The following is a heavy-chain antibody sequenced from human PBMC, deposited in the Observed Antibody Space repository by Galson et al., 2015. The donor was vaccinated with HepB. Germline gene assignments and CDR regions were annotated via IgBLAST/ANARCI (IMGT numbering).Heavy chain of an antibody. CDR3: TTDWGYGDYSGNGMDV. V-gene: IGHV3-15*01. J-gene: IGHJ6*02. Sequence: SLRLSCAASGFTFINAWMSWVRQAPGKGLEWVGRIKSKTDGGTTDYAAPVKGRFTISRDDSKNTLYLQMNSLKTEDTAVYYCTTDWGYGDYSGNGMDVWGQGTTVTVSS. CDR1: GFTFINAW. D-gene: IGHD4-17*01. CDR2: IKSKTDGGTT.